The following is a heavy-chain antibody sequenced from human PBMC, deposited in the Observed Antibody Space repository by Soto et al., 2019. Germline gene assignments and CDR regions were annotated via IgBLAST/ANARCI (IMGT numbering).Heavy chain of an antibody. CDR3: ARDCCGADNWFDP. D-gene: IGHD2-21*01. Sequence: PSETLSLTCTISGGSVSRGTHFWSWIRQPPGKGLEWIGYIFYSGGTSYNPSLKSRATISLETSKNQFSLRLSSVTAADTAVYYCARDCCGADNWFDPWGQGTAVTVSS. V-gene: IGHV4-61*01. J-gene: IGHJ5*02. CDR2: IFYSGGT. CDR1: GGSVSRGTHF.